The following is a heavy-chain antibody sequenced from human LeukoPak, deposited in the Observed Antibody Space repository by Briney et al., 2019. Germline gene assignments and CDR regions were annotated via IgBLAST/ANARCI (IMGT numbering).Heavy chain of an antibody. D-gene: IGHD2-15*01. CDR2: INRDGSSI. J-gene: IGHJ3*02. V-gene: IGHV3-74*03. CDR3: ARDLGPRVVVVAAALDAIDI. Sequence: GGSLRLSCAASGFTFSSYWMRWVRQAPGKGLVWVSRINRDGSSITYADSVKGRFTISRDNAKNTLYLQMNSLRAEDTAVYYCARDLGPRVVVVAAALDAIDIWGQGTKVTVSS. CDR1: GFTFSSYW.